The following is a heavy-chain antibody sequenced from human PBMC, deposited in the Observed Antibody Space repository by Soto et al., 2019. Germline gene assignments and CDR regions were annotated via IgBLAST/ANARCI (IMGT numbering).Heavy chain of an antibody. D-gene: IGHD3-22*01. CDR2: INHSGST. V-gene: IGHV4-34*01. CDR1: GGSVIGYY. CDR3: ARGRGYYYESGGYTGVPASYFDD. J-gene: IGHJ4*02. Sequence: XETLALSCAVHGGSVIGYYWSGIRPPPGKGLEWIGEINHSGSTNYNPSLKSRVSISLDTSKNQFSLKLSSVTAADTAVYYCARGRGYYYESGGYTGVPASYFDDSGQATPVTLPS.